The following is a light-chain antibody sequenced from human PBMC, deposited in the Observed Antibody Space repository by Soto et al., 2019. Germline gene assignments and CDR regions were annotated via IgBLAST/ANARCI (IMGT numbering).Light chain of an antibody. V-gene: IGLV2-14*01. CDR1: SGDVGGYYY. Sequence: QSALTQPASVSGSPGQSITISCTGTSGDVGGYYYVSWYQQLPGKAPKLMISEVSNRPSGVSNRFSGSKSGNTASLTISGLQAEDEADYYCAAWDDRLNGYVFGTGTKLTVL. CDR2: EVS. CDR3: AAWDDRLNGYV. J-gene: IGLJ1*01.